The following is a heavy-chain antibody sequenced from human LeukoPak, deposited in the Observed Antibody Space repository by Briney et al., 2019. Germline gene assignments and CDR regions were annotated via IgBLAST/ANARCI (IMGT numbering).Heavy chain of an antibody. CDR2: IRYDGSNK. Sequence: GGSLRLSCAASGFTFSSYGMHWVRQAPGKGLEWVAFIRYDGSNKYYADSVKGRFTISRDNSKNTLYLQMNSLRAEDTAVYYCAKDRRSSSWLDSSYYYYYGMDVWDQGTTVTVSS. CDR3: AKDRRSSSWLDSSYYYYYGMDV. CDR1: GFTFSSYG. D-gene: IGHD6-13*01. V-gene: IGHV3-30*02. J-gene: IGHJ6*02.